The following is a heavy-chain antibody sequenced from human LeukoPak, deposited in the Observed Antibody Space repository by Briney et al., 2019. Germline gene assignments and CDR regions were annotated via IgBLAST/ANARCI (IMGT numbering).Heavy chain of an antibody. CDR3: ARFVDTAMDEFDI. CDR1: GYTFTGYY. CDR2: INPNSGGT. V-gene: IGHV1-2*06. J-gene: IGHJ3*02. D-gene: IGHD5-18*01. Sequence: GASVKVSCKASGYTFTGYYMHWVRQAPGQGLEWMGRINPNSGGTNYAQKFQGRVTMTRDTSISTAYMELSRLRSDDTAVYYCARFVDTAMDEFDIWGQGTMDTVSS.